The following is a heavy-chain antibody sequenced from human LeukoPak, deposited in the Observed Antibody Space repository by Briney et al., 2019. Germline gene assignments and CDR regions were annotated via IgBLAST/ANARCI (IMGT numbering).Heavy chain of an antibody. Sequence: EASETLSLTCTVSGGSISSYYWSWIRQPPGKGLEWIGYIYYSGSTDYNPSLKSRVTISVDTSKNQFSLKLSSVTAADTAVYYCAVSSGYYYATDYWGQGTLVTVSS. D-gene: IGHD3-22*01. V-gene: IGHV4-59*01. CDR2: IYYSGST. J-gene: IGHJ4*02. CDR1: GGSISSYY. CDR3: AVSSGYYYATDY.